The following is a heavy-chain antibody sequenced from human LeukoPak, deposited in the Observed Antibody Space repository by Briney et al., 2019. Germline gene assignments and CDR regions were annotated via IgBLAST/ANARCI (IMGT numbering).Heavy chain of an antibody. CDR1: GYTFTSYD. J-gene: IGHJ3*02. CDR3: ARRGSPSHVFNI. V-gene: IGHV1-8*03. Sequence: ASVKVSCRASGYTFTSYDINWVRQATGQGLEWMGWMNPNSGNTGYAQKLQGRVTITRNTSISTAYMELSSLRSEDTAVYYCARRGSPSHVFNIWAKGQWSPSLQ. CDR2: MNPNSGNT. D-gene: IGHD1-26*01.